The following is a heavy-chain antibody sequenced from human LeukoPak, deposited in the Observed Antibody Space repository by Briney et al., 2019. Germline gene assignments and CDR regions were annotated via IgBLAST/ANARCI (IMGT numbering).Heavy chain of an antibody. J-gene: IGHJ4*02. D-gene: IGHD6-19*01. CDR1: GYRFTSYW. CDR2: MLPGDSLT. V-gene: IGHV5-51*01. CDR3: ARAGVAVGGRFYYDY. Sequence: GESLKISCKASGYRFTSYWIAWVRQMPGRGLEWMGIMLPGDSLTTYSPSFQGHVTMSVDKSVATAYLQLNSLKASDTAIYYCARAGVAVGGRFYYDYWGQGTLVSVS.